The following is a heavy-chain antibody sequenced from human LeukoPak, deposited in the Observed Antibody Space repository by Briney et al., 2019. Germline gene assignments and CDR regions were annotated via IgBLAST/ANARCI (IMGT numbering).Heavy chain of an antibody. D-gene: IGHD2-15*01. CDR1: GDSLGIYK. CDR2: ISSSGSA. Sequence: SSETLSLTCSVSGDSLGIYKWSWIRQPPGKGLEWIAHISSSGSAIYNPSLMSRVSMAVDTSKNQFSLRLISVTAADTAVYYCAREWSGFDFWGQGIMVTVSS. CDR3: AREWSGFDF. V-gene: IGHV4-59*13. J-gene: IGHJ3*01.